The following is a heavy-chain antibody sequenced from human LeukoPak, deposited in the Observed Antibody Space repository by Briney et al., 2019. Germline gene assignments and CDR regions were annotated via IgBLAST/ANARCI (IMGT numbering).Heavy chain of an antibody. Sequence: GGSLRLSCAASGFTFSSYGMHWVRQAPGKGLEWVAVISYDGSNKYYADSVKGRFTISRDNSKNTLYLQMNSLRAEDTAVYYCAKDPKTAMVTSRIDYWGQGTLVTVSS. CDR2: ISYDGSNK. D-gene: IGHD5-18*01. CDR3: AKDPKTAMVTSRIDY. CDR1: GFTFSSYG. V-gene: IGHV3-30*18. J-gene: IGHJ4*02.